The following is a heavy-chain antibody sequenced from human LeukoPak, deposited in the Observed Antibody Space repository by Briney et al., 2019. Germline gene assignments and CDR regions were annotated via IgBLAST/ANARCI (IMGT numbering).Heavy chain of an antibody. CDR3: ARDRPGDYEGLYYGMDV. Sequence: SETLSLTCTVAGGSISSYYWSWIRQPAGKGLEWIGRIYTSGSTNYNPYLKRRVNMSVATSKNPFSLKLSSVTAADTAVYYCARDRPGDYEGLYYGMDVWGQGTTVTVSS. V-gene: IGHV4-4*07. CDR2: IYTSGST. J-gene: IGHJ6*02. CDR1: GGSISSYY. D-gene: IGHD4-17*01.